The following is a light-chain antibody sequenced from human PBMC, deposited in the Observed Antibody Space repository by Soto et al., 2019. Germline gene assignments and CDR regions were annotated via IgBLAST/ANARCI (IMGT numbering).Light chain of an antibody. Sequence: EIVLTQSPGTLSLSPGERATLSCRASLRVSCGYFGWYQQRSGQAPRLLLYGVSNWAAGIPDRFSGRGSETDFTLTISRLEPEDFAVYYCQQYASSPAWTFGQGTKVEIK. CDR3: QQYASSPAWT. J-gene: IGKJ1*01. V-gene: IGKV3-20*01. CDR1: LRVSCGY. CDR2: GVS.